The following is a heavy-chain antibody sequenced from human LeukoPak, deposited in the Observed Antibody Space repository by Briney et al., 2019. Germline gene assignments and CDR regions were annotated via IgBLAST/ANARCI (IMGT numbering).Heavy chain of an antibody. CDR3: ARGGILAGTFRIDY. CDR2: MNPNSGNT. V-gene: IGHV1-8*03. D-gene: IGHD6-19*01. CDR1: GYTFTSYD. Sequence: ASVKVSCKASGYTFTSYDINWVRQATGQGLEWMGWMNPNSGNTGYAQKFQGRVTITRNTSISTAYMELSSLRSEDTAVYYCARGGILAGTFRIDYWGQGTLATVSS. J-gene: IGHJ4*02.